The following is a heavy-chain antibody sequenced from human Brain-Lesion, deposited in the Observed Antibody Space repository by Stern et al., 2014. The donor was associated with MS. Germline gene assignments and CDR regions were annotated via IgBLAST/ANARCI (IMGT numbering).Heavy chain of an antibody. D-gene: IGHD3-3*01. Sequence: QVQLVQSGAEVKKPGASVKVSCKTSGYIFTGYYIHWVRQAPGQGLEWMAWINPNTGGPKYAQKFQGRVTMSRETSISTAYVELSSLTSDDTAVYYCARDQRGITIFGVVTDYYYLGMDVWGQGTTVTVSS. CDR2: INPNTGGP. V-gene: IGHV1-2*02. CDR1: GYIFTGYY. J-gene: IGHJ6*02. CDR3: ARDQRGITIFGVVTDYYYLGMDV.